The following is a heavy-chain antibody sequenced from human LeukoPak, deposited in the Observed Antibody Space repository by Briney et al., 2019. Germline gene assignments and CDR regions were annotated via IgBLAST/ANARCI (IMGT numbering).Heavy chain of an antibody. CDR3: ARDSYDILTGYYAY. V-gene: IGHV1-46*01. D-gene: IGHD3-9*01. CDR1: GYTFTSYY. J-gene: IGHJ1*01. Sequence: SVKVSCKASGYTFTSYYMHWVRQAPGQGLESMAIINPSGGGTSYAQKFQVRVTMTRDTSTSTVYMELSSLRSEDTAVYYCARDSYDILTGYYAYWGQGTLLTVSS. CDR2: INPSGGGT.